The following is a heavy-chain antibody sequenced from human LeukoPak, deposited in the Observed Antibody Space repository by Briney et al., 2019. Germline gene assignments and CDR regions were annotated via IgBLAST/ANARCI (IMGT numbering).Heavy chain of an antibody. CDR2: INYSGST. CDR1: GGSISSYY. V-gene: IGHV4-59*01. Sequence: SETLSLTCTVSGGSISSYYWSWIRQPPGKGLEWIGYINYSGSTNYNPSVKSRVTISVDTSKNQFSLKLSSVTAADTAVYYCARGGAARLHFQNWGQGTLVTVSS. CDR3: ARGGAARLHFQN. D-gene: IGHD6-6*01. J-gene: IGHJ1*01.